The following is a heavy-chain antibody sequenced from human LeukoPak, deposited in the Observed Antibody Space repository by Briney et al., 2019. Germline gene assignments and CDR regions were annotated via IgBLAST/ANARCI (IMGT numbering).Heavy chain of an antibody. CDR2: ISGSGGST. CDR3: AKSITIFGVVSDAFDV. V-gene: IGHV3-23*01. J-gene: IGHJ3*01. CDR1: GFTFISYA. D-gene: IGHD3-3*01. Sequence: GGSLCLSCAAYGFTFISYAMSWVRQAPGKGLVWVSAISGSGGSTYYADSGKGRFTISRDNSKHTLYLPMNSLRAEDMALYYCAKSITIFGVVSDAFDVWGQGTMVTVSS.